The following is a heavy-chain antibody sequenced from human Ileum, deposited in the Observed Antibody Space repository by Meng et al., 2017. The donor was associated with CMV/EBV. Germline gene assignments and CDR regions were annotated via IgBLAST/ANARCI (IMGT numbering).Heavy chain of an antibody. Sequence: QVKLQKGGAGLLKPSAPLSRTCAVYGGSFSGYYWNWIRQPPGRGLEWIGEINHSGSTNYNPSLKSRVTISVDTSKNQFSLKLSSVTAADTAVYYCATRRTPYGDYEYFQHWGQGTLVTVSS. CDR1: GGSFSGYY. D-gene: IGHD4-17*01. V-gene: IGHV4-34*01. J-gene: IGHJ1*01. CDR3: ATRRTPYGDYEYFQH. CDR2: INHSGST.